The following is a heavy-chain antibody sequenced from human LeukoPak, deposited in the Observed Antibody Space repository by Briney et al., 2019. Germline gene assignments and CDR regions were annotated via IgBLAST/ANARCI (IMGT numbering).Heavy chain of an antibody. CDR1: GFTFSSYE. V-gene: IGHV3-48*03. Sequence: GGSLRLSCAASGFTFSSYEMNWVRQAPGKGLEWVSYISSSGSTIYYADSVKGRFTISRDNAENSLYLQMNSLRAEDTAVYYCARGGIAAAVDYWGQGTLVTVSS. CDR2: ISSSGSTI. CDR3: ARGGIAAAVDY. J-gene: IGHJ4*02. D-gene: IGHD6-13*01.